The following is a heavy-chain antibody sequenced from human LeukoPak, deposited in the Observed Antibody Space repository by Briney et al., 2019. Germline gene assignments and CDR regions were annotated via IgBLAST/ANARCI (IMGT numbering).Heavy chain of an antibody. Sequence: EPSETLSLTCTVSGGSISSYYWSWIRQPPGKGLEWIGYIYYSGSTNYNPSLKSRVTISVDTSKNQFSLKLSSVTAADTAVYYCVRLVGSGTYLRDYWGQGTLVTVSS. V-gene: IGHV4-59*08. CDR2: IYYSGST. CDR3: VRLVGSGTYLRDY. D-gene: IGHD1-26*01. J-gene: IGHJ4*02. CDR1: GGSISSYY.